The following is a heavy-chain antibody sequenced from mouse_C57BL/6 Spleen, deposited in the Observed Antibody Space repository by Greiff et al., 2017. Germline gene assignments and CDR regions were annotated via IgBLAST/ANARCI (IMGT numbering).Heavy chain of an antibody. CDR2: IYPGDGDT. D-gene: IGHD1-1*01. V-gene: IGHV1-82*01. CDR3: ARGVYGSSRFAY. J-gene: IGHJ3*01. CDR1: GYAFSSSW. Sequence: QVQLQQSGPELVKPAASVKISCKASGYAFSSSWMNWVKQRPGRGLEWIGRIYPGDGDTNYNGKFKGKATLTADKSSSTAYMQLSSLTSEDSAVYFCARGVYGSSRFAYWGQGTLVTVSA.